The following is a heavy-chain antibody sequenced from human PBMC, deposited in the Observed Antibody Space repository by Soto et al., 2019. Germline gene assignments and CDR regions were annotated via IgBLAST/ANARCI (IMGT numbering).Heavy chain of an antibody. CDR1: GFTFSSYG. CDR2: ISYDGSNK. D-gene: IGHD4-4*01. CDR3: ASWDGYNKYFFG. J-gene: IGHJ4*02. Sequence: GSLRLSCAASGFTFSSYGMHWVRQAPGKGLEWVAVISYDGSNKYYADSVKGRFTISRDNSKNALYLQMNSLRAEDTAVYYCASWDGYNKYFFGWGQGTLVTVPQ. V-gene: IGHV3-30*03.